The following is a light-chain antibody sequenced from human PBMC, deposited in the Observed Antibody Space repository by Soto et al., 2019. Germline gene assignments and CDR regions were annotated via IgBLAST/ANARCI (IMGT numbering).Light chain of an antibody. Sequence: EIVLTQSPGTLSLSPGERATLSCRASQSVSSSYLAWYQQKPGQAPRLLIYGASSRATGIPDRFSGSGSVTDFTLTISRLEPEDFAVYYCQQYGSSRITFGPGTKVDIK. CDR3: QQYGSSRIT. CDR1: QSVSSSY. J-gene: IGKJ3*01. V-gene: IGKV3-20*01. CDR2: GAS.